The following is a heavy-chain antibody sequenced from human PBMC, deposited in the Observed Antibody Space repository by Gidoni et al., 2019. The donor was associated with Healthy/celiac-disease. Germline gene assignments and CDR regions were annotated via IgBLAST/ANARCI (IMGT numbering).Heavy chain of an antibody. CDR3: ARDPKRGYSGYDLPRVFDI. CDR1: GGTFSSYA. Sequence: QVQLVQSGAAVKKPGSSVKVSCKASGGTFSSYAIRWVRQAPGQGLEWMGGILPIFGTANYAQQFQGSVTLTADESTSTAYMELSSLRSEATAVYYCARDPKRGYSGYDLPRVFDIWGQGTMVTVSS. V-gene: IGHV1-69*01. D-gene: IGHD5-12*01. J-gene: IGHJ3*02. CDR2: ILPIFGTA.